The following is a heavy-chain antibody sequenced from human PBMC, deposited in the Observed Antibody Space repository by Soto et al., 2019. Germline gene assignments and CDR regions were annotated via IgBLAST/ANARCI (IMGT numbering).Heavy chain of an antibody. Sequence: SETLSLTCTVSGGSISSSSYYWGWIRQPPGKGLEWIGSIYYSGSTYYNPSLKSRVTISVDTSKNQFSLKLSSVTAADTAVYYCARPKNIVVVPAAIPDGWFDPWGQGTLVTVSS. CDR3: ARPKNIVVVPAAIPDGWFDP. D-gene: IGHD2-2*01. CDR2: IYYSGST. V-gene: IGHV4-39*01. J-gene: IGHJ5*02. CDR1: GGSISSSSYY.